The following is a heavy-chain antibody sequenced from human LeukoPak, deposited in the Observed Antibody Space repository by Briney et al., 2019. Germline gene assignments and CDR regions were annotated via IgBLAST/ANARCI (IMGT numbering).Heavy chain of an antibody. CDR3: ARPYYYDSRIDP. CDR2: TYYSGST. D-gene: IGHD3-22*01. J-gene: IGHJ5*02. CDR1: GGSISTYY. Sequence: SETLSLTCTVSGGSISTYYWSWIRQPPGKGLEWIGYTYYSGSTYYNPSLKSRATISVDTSKNQFSLKLTSVTAADTAVYYCARPYYYDSRIDPWGQGTLVTVSS. V-gene: IGHV4-30-4*01.